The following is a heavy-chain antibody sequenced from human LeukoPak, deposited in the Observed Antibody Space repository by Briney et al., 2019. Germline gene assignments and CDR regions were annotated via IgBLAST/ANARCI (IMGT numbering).Heavy chain of an antibody. Sequence: LRLSCAASGFTFSDYSMNWIRQPPGKGLEWMGYIYHRGITNYNPSLKSRVTISIASSKNQSSLKLSSVSAADTAVYYCARGGSQQNYYDNYMDVWGKGTTVTVSS. CDR3: ARGGSQQNYYDNYMDV. CDR2: IYHRGIT. J-gene: IGHJ6*03. V-gene: IGHV4-30-2*01. CDR1: GFTFSDYS. D-gene: IGHD1-26*01.